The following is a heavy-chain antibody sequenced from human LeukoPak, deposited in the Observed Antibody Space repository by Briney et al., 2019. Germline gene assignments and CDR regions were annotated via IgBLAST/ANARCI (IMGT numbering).Heavy chain of an antibody. CDR1: GGSISNSNYY. J-gene: IGHJ4*02. CDR2: AYYSGTT. D-gene: IGHD6-19*01. CDR3: ARHSSSAWYYYFDY. V-gene: IGHV4-39*01. Sequence: PSETLSLTCTVSGGSISNSNYYWGWIRQPPGKGPEWIGGAYYSGTTYYNPSLKSRVTISVDTSKSQFSLKLSSVTAADTAVYYCARHSSSAWYYYFDYWGQGTLVAVSS.